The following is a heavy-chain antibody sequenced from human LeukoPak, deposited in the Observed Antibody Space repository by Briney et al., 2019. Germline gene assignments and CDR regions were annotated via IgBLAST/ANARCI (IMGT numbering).Heavy chain of an antibody. D-gene: IGHD4-17*01. J-gene: IGHJ2*01. Sequence: PGGSLRLSCAASGFTFSGSAMHWVRQASGKGLEWVGRIRSKSNNYATVYAESVKGRFTMSRDDSKNTAYLQMNSLKTEDTAVYYGSTLKTSATVTTEWYFDLWGRGTLVTVSS. CDR2: IRSKSNNYAT. CDR3: STLKTSATVTTEWYFDL. CDR1: GFTFSGSA. V-gene: IGHV3-73*01.